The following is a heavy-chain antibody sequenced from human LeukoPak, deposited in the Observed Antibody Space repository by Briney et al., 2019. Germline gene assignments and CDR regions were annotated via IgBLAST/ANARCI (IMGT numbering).Heavy chain of an antibody. CDR1: GYNFATYG. Sequence: GASVKVSCKASGYNFATYGISWVRQAPGQGLEWMGWIAPYNDNANSAQKFRGRLSMTADTSTSTASMELRSLRSDDTAVYYCTRDPRHKYGNFDNWGQGTLVTVSS. J-gene: IGHJ4*02. D-gene: IGHD2/OR15-2a*01. CDR3: TRDPRHKYGNFDN. V-gene: IGHV1-18*01. CDR2: IAPYNDNA.